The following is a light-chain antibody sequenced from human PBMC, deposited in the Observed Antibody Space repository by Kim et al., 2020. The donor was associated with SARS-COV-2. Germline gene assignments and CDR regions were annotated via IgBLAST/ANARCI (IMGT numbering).Light chain of an antibody. Sequence: VNLTCTLSSGHSSYAIAWHQQRPEKGPRYLMKLNSDGSHSKGDGTPDRFSGSSSGAERYLTISSLQSEDEADYYCQTWGTGIHVVFGGGTQLTVL. V-gene: IGLV4-69*01. CDR1: SGHSSYA. CDR3: QTWGTGIHVV. J-gene: IGLJ2*01. CDR2: LNSDGSH.